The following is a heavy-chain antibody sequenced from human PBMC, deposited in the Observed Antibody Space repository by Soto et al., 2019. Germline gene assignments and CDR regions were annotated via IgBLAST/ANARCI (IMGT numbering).Heavy chain of an antibody. CDR2: IYYSGST. D-gene: IGHD4-4*01. CDR3: AIEGDYSNYGNNWFDP. Sequence: LSLTCTVSGGSVSSGDYYWSWIRQPPGKGLEWIGYIYYSGSTYYNPSLKSRVTISVDTSKNQFSLKLSSVTAADTAVYYCAIEGDYSNYGNNWFDPWGQGTLVTVSS. V-gene: IGHV4-30-4*01. J-gene: IGHJ5*02. CDR1: GGSVSSGDYY.